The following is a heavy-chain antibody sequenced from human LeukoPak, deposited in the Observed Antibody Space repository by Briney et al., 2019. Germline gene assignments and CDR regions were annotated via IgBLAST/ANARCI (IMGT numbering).Heavy chain of an antibody. CDR2: FDVEDGEI. CDR1: GYTLTQLS. J-gene: IGHJ3*02. D-gene: IGHD3-3*01. Sequence: ASVKVSCKVSGYTLTQLSVHWVRQAPGKGLEWMVGFDVEDGEIIYAQKFQGRVTMTEDTSTDTAYMELSSLRSEDTAVYYCATNRQIMILGVVIMPAFDIWGQGTMVTVSS. CDR3: ATNRQIMILGVVIMPAFDI. V-gene: IGHV1-24*01.